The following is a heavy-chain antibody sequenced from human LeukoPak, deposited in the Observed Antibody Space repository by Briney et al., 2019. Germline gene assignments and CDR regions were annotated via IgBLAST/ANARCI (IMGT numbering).Heavy chain of an antibody. CDR3: ARRGLSSGWYGAFDI. CDR2: IYPGDSDT. D-gene: IGHD6-19*01. J-gene: IGHJ3*02. CDR1: GYSFTSYW. V-gene: IGHV5-51*01. Sequence: GESLKISCKSSGYSFTSYWIGWVRQMPGKGLEWMGIIYPGDSDTRYSPSFQGQVTISADKSISTAYLQWSSLKASDTAMYYCARRGLSSGWYGAFDIWGQGTMVTVSS.